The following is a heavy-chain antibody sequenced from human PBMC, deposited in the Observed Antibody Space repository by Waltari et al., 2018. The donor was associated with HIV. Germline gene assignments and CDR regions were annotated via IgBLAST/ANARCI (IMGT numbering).Heavy chain of an antibody. CDR2: IYTSGTT. CDR1: GGSISSGSSH. D-gene: IGHD5-18*01. Sequence: QVQLQESGPRLVKPSQTLSLTCTVSGGSISSGSSHWSWIRQPAGKGLEWIGRIYTSGTTTYNPSLKSRVTISIDTSKNQFSLNLSSVTAADTAVYYCARDVGVQGWLNDIWNFDVWGRGTLVTVSS. J-gene: IGHJ2*01. V-gene: IGHV4-61*02. CDR3: ARDVGVQGWLNDIWNFDV.